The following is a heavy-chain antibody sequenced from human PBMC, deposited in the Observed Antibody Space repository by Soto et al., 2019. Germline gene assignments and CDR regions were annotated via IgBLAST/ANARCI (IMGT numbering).Heavy chain of an antibody. CDR3: ARRGVLPDY. CDR1: GYTFTNYG. Sequence: QVQLVQSGTEVKKPGASVKVSCKASGYTFTNYGITWVRQALGQGLEWMGWISADNGVTNYAQKLQGRVTMTTDTATSTGYMELRNLRSDDTAVYYCARRGVLPDYWGQGTLVTVSS. CDR2: ISADNGVT. V-gene: IGHV1-18*01. D-gene: IGHD3-10*01. J-gene: IGHJ4*02.